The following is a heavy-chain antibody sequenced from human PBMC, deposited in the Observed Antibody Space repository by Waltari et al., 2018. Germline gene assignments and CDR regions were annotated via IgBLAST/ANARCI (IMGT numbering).Heavy chain of an antibody. Sequence: QVQLPESGPGLVKPSETLSLTCTVSGGSISSYYWSWIRQPAGKGLEWIGRIYTSGSTNYNPSLKSRVTMSVDTSKNQFSLKLSSVTAADTAVYYCARDHHCSSTSCYNGAFDIWGQGTMVTVSS. CDR1: GGSISSYY. CDR2: IYTSGST. CDR3: ARDHHCSSTSCYNGAFDI. J-gene: IGHJ3*02. D-gene: IGHD2-2*02. V-gene: IGHV4-4*07.